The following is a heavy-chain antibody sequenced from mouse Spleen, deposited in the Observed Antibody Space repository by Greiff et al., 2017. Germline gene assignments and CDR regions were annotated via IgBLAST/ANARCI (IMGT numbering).Heavy chain of an antibody. V-gene: IGHV2-9-1*01. J-gene: IGHJ4*01. D-gene: IGHD1-1*01. CDR1: GFSFTSYA. CDR3: ARDYYGSSYFYAMDY. CDR2: IWTGGGT. Sequence: VQLQQSGPGLVAPSQSLSITCTVSGFSFTSYAISWVRQPPGKGLEWLGVIWTGGGTNYNSALKSRLSISKDNSKSQVFLKMNSLQTDDTARYYCARDYYGSSYFYAMDYWGQGTSVTVSS.